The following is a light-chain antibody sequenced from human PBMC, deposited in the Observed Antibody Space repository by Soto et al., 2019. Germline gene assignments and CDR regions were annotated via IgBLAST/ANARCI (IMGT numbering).Light chain of an antibody. CDR3: QQYNNWQT. CDR1: QSVRTN. CDR2: AAS. J-gene: IGKJ1*01. V-gene: IGKV3-15*01. Sequence: EIGVTQSPATLSVSTGERVTLSCRASQSVRTNLAWYHRRPGQAPRLLIYAASARATGVPARFSGSGSGTEFTLSISGLQPEDSGLYYCQQYNNWQTFAQGTKVDIK.